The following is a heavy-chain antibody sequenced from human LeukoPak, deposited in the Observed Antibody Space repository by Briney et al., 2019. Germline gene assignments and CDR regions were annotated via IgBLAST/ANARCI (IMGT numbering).Heavy chain of an antibody. D-gene: IGHD3-10*01. CDR3: AKSNGYGLVDI. J-gene: IGHJ3*02. V-gene: IGHV4-34*01. CDR1: GGSFSGYY. CDR2: INHSGST. Sequence: SETLSLTCAVYGGSFSGYYWSWIRQPPGKGLEWIGEINHSGSTNYNPSLKSRVTISVDTSKNQFSLKLNSVTAADTAVYYWAKSNGYGLVDIWGQGTMVTVSS.